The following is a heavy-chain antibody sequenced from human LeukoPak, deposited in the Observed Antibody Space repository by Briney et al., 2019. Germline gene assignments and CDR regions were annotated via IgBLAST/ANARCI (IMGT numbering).Heavy chain of an antibody. CDR2: MNPNSGNT. V-gene: IGHV1-8*01. CDR3: ARGSLVDFWSGYYSHIDY. J-gene: IGHJ4*02. D-gene: IGHD3-3*01. Sequence: ASVKVPCKASGYTFTSYDINWVRQATGQGLEWMGWMNPNSGNTGYAQKFQGRVTMTRNTSISTAYMELSSLRSEDTAVYYCARGSLVDFWSGYYSHIDYWGQGTLVTVSS. CDR1: GYTFTSYD.